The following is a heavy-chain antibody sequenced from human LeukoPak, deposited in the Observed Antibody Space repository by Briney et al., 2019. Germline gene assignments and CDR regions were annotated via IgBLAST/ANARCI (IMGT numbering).Heavy chain of an antibody. CDR2: IYYSGST. Sequence: SETLSLTCTVSGGSISSYYWSWIRQPPGKGLEWIGYIYYSGSTNYNPSLKSRVTISVDTSKNQFSLKLSSVTAADTAVYYCARDYYGGNFDYWGQGTLFTVPS. V-gene: IGHV4-59*01. CDR1: GGSISSYY. D-gene: IGHD4-23*01. J-gene: IGHJ4*02. CDR3: ARDYYGGNFDY.